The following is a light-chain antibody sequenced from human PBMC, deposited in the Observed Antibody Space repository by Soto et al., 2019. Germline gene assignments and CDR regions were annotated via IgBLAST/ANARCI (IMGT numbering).Light chain of an antibody. J-gene: IGKJ5*01. CDR2: DTS. Sequence: EIVMTQAPATLSVSPWDRATRSCRASQSVRSELAWYQHNPGQSPRLLIYDTSTRATGIPARFSGSGSGTEFTLTISSLQSEDFAGYYGQQYNNWPPITFGPGTRLEIK. CDR1: QSVRSE. V-gene: IGKV3-15*01. CDR3: QQYNNWPPIT.